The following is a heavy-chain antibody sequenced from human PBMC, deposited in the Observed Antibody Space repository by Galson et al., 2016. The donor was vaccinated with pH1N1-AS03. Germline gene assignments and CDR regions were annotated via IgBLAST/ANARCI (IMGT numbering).Heavy chain of an antibody. V-gene: IGHV1-18*04. D-gene: IGHD3-10*01. CDR3: ARDLGGGIIKEAY. Sequence: QSGAEVKKPGESLKISCKASGYTFTSYGISWVRQAPGQGLEWMGWISGDDGNTNYAQEFQGRVTMTTDTSTSTAYMELRSLRSDDTAVFYCARDLGGGIIKEAYWGQGTLVTVSS. CDR2: ISGDDGNT. J-gene: IGHJ4*02. CDR1: GYTFTSYG.